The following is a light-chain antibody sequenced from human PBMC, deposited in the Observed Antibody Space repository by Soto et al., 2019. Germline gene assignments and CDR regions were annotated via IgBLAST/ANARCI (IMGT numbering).Light chain of an antibody. CDR2: DVS. J-gene: IGLJ1*01. Sequence: QSGLAQPASVSGAPGQSITISCTGTSSDVGGYNYVSWYQQHPGKAPKLMIYDVSNRPSGVSNRFSGSKSGNTASLTISGLQAEDEADYYRSSYTSSSTYVFGTGTRSPS. CDR1: SSDVGGYNY. V-gene: IGLV2-14*01. CDR3: SSYTSSSTYV.